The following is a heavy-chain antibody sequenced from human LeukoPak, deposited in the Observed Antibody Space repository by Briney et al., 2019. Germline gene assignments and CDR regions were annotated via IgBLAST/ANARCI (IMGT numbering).Heavy chain of an antibody. V-gene: IGHV5-51*01. CDR2: ISGDESDT. J-gene: IGHJ4*02. CDR1: GYSFTSHW. D-gene: IGHD4-17*01. Sequence: GESLKISCKGSGYSFTSHWIGWVRQMPGKGLEWVGIISGDESDTRYSPSFQGQVTISADKSISTTYLQWSSLKASDTAIYYCARHWRDGDSRSLDYWGQGTLVTVSS. CDR3: ARHWRDGDSRSLDY.